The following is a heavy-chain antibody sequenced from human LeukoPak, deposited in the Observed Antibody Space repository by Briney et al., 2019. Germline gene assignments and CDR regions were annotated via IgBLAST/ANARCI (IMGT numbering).Heavy chain of an antibody. Sequence: GGSLRLSCAASGFTFSSYGMHWVRQAPGKGLEWVAVIWYDGSNKYYADSVKGRFTISRDNSKNTLYLQMNSLRAEDTAVYYCAKDLMEMATISGFDYWGQGTLVTVSS. CDR3: AKDLMEMATISGFDY. CDR1: GFTFSSYG. CDR2: IWYDGSNK. D-gene: IGHD5-24*01. V-gene: IGHV3-33*06. J-gene: IGHJ4*02.